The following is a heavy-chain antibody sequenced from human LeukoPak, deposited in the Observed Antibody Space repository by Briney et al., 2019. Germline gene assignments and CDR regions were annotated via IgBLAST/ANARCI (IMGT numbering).Heavy chain of an antibody. J-gene: IGHJ4*02. CDR1: GYTFISYD. V-gene: IGHV1-8*01. CDR3: ARRDSNGYYYYFDY. CDR2: VNPNSGIT. D-gene: IGHD3-22*01. Sequence: ASVKVSCKASGYTFISYDIKWVRQATGQGLEWMGWVNPNSGITVYAQKFQGRVIMTRNTSISTAYMELSSLRSEDTAVYYCARRDSNGYYYYFDYWGQGTLVTASS.